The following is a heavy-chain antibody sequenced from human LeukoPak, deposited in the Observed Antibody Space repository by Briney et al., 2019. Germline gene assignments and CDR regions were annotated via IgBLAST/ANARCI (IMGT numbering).Heavy chain of an antibody. CDR3: ASITMIVVARGY. CDR2: ISGSGGST. CDR1: GFTFSSYA. D-gene: IGHD3-22*01. Sequence: GGSLRLSCAASGFTFSSYAMSWVRQAPGKGLEWVSAISGSGGSTYYADSVKGRFTISRDNSKNTLYLQMNSLRAEDTAVYYCASITMIVVARGYWGQGTLVTVSS. V-gene: IGHV3-23*01. J-gene: IGHJ4*02.